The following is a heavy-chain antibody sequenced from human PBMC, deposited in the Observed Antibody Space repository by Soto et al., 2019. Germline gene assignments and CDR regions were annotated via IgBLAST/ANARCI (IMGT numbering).Heavy chain of an antibody. D-gene: IGHD6-6*01. Sequence: QVQLQESGPGLVRPSETLSLTCTVSGGSISRNSWSWIRQPPGKGLEWIGYVYHDGPTDYSPSLTSPATISVDTSKDQFSLKLNSVTAADTAFYYCARHATASRYYYYMDVWGKGTTVTVSS. CDR1: GGSISRNS. V-gene: IGHV4-59*08. CDR3: ARHATASRYYYYMDV. CDR2: VYHDGPT. J-gene: IGHJ6*03.